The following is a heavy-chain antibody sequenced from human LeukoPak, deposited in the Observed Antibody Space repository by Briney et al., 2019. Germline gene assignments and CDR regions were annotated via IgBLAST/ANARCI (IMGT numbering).Heavy chain of an antibody. CDR2: IIPIFGTA. D-gene: IGHD6-13*01. J-gene: IGHJ6*03. CDR1: GGTFSSYA. CDR3: ARSGQQLGRDYYYYMDV. Sequence: ASVKVSCKASGGTFSSYAISWVRQAPGQGLEWMGGIIPIFGTANYAQKFQGRVTITADKSTSTAYMELSSLRSEDTAVYYCARSGQQLGRDYYYYMDVWGKGTTVTVSS. V-gene: IGHV1-69*06.